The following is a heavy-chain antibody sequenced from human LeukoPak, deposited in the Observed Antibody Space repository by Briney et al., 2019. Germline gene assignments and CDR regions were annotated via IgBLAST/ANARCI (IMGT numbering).Heavy chain of an antibody. CDR3: AGTETYYYMDV. J-gene: IGHJ6*03. CDR2: IYYSGST. Sequence: SETLSLTCTVSGGSISSYYWSWIRQPPGKGLEWIGYIYYSGSTNYNPSLKSRVTISVDTSKNQFSLKLSSVTASDTAVYYCAGTETYYYMDVWGKGTMVTVSS. V-gene: IGHV4-59*01. CDR1: GGSISSYY. D-gene: IGHD1-1*01.